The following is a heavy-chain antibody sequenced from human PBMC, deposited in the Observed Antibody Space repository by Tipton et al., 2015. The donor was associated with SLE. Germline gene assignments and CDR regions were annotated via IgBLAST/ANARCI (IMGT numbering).Heavy chain of an antibody. CDR3: ARSLAAAGTGYYYYGMDV. CDR2: IYYSGST. Sequence: TLSLTCTVSGGPISSYYWSWIRQPPGKGLEWIGYIYYSGSTNYNPSLKSRVTISVDTSKNQFSLKLSSVTAADTAVYYCARSLAAAGTGYYYYGMDVWGQGTTVTVSS. J-gene: IGHJ6*02. V-gene: IGHV4-59*01. CDR1: GGPISSYY. D-gene: IGHD6-13*01.